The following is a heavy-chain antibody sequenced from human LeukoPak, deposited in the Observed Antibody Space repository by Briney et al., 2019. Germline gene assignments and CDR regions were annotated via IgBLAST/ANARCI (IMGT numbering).Heavy chain of an antibody. V-gene: IGHV5-10-1*01. Sequence: GESLKISCKVSGYMFNSYWINWVRQMPGKGLEWMGRIVPSNSYTNYGPSFQGHVTISADKSSSTAYLQWSSLKASDTCIYYCATQSSAAGRGDWGRGTLVTVSS. D-gene: IGHD6-25*01. CDR2: IVPSNSYT. J-gene: IGHJ4*02. CDR3: ATQSSAAGRGD. CDR1: GYMFNSYW.